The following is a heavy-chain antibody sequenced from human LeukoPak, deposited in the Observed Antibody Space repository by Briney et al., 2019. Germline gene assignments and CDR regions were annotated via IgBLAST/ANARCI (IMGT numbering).Heavy chain of an antibody. J-gene: IGHJ3*02. CDR3: ARHADYGGNSVAFDI. D-gene: IGHD4-23*01. V-gene: IGHV5-51*01. CDR2: IYPGVSDT. Sequence: GESLKISCKGSGYSFTSYWIGWVRQMPGKGLEWMGIIYPGVSDTRYSPSFQGQVTISADKSISTAYLQWSSLKASDTAMYYCARHADYGGNSVAFDIWGQGTMVTVSS. CDR1: GYSFTSYW.